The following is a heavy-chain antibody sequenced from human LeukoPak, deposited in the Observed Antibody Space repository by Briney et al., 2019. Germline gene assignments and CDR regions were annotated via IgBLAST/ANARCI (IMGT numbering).Heavy chain of an antibody. CDR2: VYYTGSA. J-gene: IGHJ5*02. CDR3: ARYASGSYYWFDP. Sequence: SQTLSLTCTVSGGSISSGGYYWSWIRQPPGKALEWIATVYYTGSAYYNPSLKSRVTISVDTSKSQFSLKLTSVTTADTALYYCARYASGSYYWFDPWGQGTLVTVSS. CDR1: GGSISSGGYY. V-gene: IGHV4-39*01. D-gene: IGHD3-10*01.